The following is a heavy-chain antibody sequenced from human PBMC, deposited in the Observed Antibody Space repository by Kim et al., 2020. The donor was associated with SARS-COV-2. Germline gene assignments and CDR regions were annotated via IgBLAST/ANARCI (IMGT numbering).Heavy chain of an antibody. Sequence: ASVKVSCKASGYTFTSYYMHWVRQAPGQGLEWMGIMNPSGGSTSYAQKFQGRVTMTRDTSTSTVYMELSSLRSEDTAVYYCARSRGGLDGRTARNGALDYWGQGTLVTVSS. J-gene: IGHJ4*02. CDR3: ARSRGGLDGRTARNGALDY. V-gene: IGHV1-46*01. D-gene: IGHD3-16*01. CDR1: GYTFTSYY. CDR2: MNPSGGST.